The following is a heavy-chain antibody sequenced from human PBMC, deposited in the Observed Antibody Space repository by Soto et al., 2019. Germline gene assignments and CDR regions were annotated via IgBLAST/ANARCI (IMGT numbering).Heavy chain of an antibody. Sequence: QVTVKESGPVLVKPTETLTLTCTVSGFSLSNAGLGVSWIRQPPGKALEWLAHIFSNDEKSYSTSLKSRLTTSXDXPKSQVVIIMTNMDPVDTATYYCASTYSTSWYWFDPWGQGTLVTVSS. CDR3: ASTYSTSWYWFDP. D-gene: IGHD6-13*01. J-gene: IGHJ5*02. CDR1: GFSLSNAGLG. V-gene: IGHV2-26*04. CDR2: IFSNDEK.